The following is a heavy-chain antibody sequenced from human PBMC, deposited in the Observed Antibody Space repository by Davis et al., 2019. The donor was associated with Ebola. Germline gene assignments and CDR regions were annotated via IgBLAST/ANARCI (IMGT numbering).Heavy chain of an antibody. J-gene: IGHJ4*02. CDR1: GFTFSSYA. Sequence: GESLKISCAASGFTFSSYAMSWVRQAPGKGLEWVSSISDSGGGTYYADSVKGRFTISRDNSNGMLYLQMNNLRAEDTAVYYCAKASQIAAAGEFSDYWGQGTLVTVSS. CDR2: ISDSGGGT. D-gene: IGHD6-13*01. V-gene: IGHV3-23*01. CDR3: AKASQIAAAGEFSDY.